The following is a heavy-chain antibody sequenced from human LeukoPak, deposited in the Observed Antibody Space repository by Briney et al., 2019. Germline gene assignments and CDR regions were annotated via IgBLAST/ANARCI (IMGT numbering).Heavy chain of an antibody. V-gene: IGHV3-49*04. CDR3: TRVRYYDSSGEYYFDY. Sequence: GGSLRLSCAASGFTFSSYEMSWVRQAPGKGLEWVGFIRSKAYGGTTEYAASVKGRFTISRDDSKSIAFLQMNSLKTEDTAVYYCTRVRYYDSSGEYYFDYWGQGTLVTVSS. CDR2: IRSKAYGGTT. J-gene: IGHJ4*02. CDR1: GFTFSSYE. D-gene: IGHD3-22*01.